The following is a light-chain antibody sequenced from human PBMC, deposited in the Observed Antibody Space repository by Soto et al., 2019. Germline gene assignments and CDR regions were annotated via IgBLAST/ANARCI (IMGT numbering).Light chain of an antibody. Sequence: QSVLTQPASVSGSPGQSITISCTGSSSDVGGYNYVSWYQHHPGKAPKLMIYEVSNRPSGVSNRFSGSKSGNTASLTISGLQAEDEADYYCRSYTRSSTWVFGGGTKLTVL. CDR2: EVS. CDR1: SSDVGGYNY. V-gene: IGLV2-14*01. J-gene: IGLJ3*02. CDR3: RSYTRSSTWV.